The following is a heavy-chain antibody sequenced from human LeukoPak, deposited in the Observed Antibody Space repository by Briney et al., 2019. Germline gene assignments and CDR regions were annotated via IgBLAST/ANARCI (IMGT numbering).Heavy chain of an antibody. J-gene: IGHJ4*02. CDR1: GFTFSNYA. Sequence: GGSLRLSCAASGFTFSNYAMHWVRQAPGKGLEWVAVITYDGNNEYYADSVKGRFTISRDNSKNTLYLQMNSLRAEDTAVYYCARGGLYGDYAYFDYWGQGTLVTVSS. CDR3: ARGGLYGDYAYFDY. V-gene: IGHV3-30-3*01. D-gene: IGHD4-17*01. CDR2: ITYDGNNE.